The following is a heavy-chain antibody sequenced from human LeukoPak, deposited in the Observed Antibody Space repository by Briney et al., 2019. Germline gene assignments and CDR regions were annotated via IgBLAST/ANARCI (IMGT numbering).Heavy chain of an antibody. CDR2: ISDDGIKK. D-gene: IGHD3-9*01. CDR1: GFTFSDYA. J-gene: IGHJ4*02. V-gene: IGHV3-30*01. Sequence: PGGSLRLSCAASGFTFSDYAMHWVRQAPGKGLGWVAIISDDGIKKYYADSKKGRFTISRDNSKNTLFLQVNGLRPDDTAVYYCARDGGDKTAYYGDQFDCWGQGTLVTVSS. CDR3: ARDGGDKTAYYGDQFDC.